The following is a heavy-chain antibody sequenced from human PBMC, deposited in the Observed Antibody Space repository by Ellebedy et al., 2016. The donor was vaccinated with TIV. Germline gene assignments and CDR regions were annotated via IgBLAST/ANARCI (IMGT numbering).Heavy chain of an antibody. CDR3: ARDRGFFDF. D-gene: IGHD3-10*01. CDR2: ITTSSTYI. J-gene: IGHJ2*01. Sequence: PGGSLRLSCAASGFTFSSYPMNWVRQAPGKGPEWVSSITTSSTYIYYADSVRGRFNISRDNAKNSLYLQMNSLRAEDTAVYYGARDRGFFDFWGRGTLVTFSS. CDR1: GFTFSSYP. V-gene: IGHV3-21*01.